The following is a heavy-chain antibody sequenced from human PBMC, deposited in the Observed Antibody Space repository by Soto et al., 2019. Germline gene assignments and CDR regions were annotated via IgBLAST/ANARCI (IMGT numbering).Heavy chain of an antibody. Sequence: GASVKVSCKASGYTFTSYAMHWVRQAPGQRLEWMGWINAGNGNTKYAQKLQGRVTMTTDTSTSTAYMELRSLRSDDTAVYYCARKRYDILTGYPHGRYGMDVWGQGTTVTVSS. CDR1: GYTFTSYA. J-gene: IGHJ6*02. CDR2: INAGNGNT. V-gene: IGHV1-3*01. D-gene: IGHD3-9*01. CDR3: ARKRYDILTGYPHGRYGMDV.